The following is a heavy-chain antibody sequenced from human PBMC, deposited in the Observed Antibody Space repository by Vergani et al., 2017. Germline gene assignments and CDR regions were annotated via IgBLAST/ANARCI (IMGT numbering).Heavy chain of an antibody. V-gene: IGHV3-15*01. CDR3: TTARPRSGWP. J-gene: IGHJ5*02. CDR1: GFTFSDYY. D-gene: IGHD6-19*01. CDR2: IKSKTDGGTT. Sequence: VQLVESGGGLVKPGGSLRLSCAASGFTFSDYYMSWVRQAPGKGLEWVGRIKSKTDGGTTDYAAPVKGRFTISRDDSKNTLYLQMNSLKTEDTAVYYCTTARPRSGWPWGQGTLVTVSS.